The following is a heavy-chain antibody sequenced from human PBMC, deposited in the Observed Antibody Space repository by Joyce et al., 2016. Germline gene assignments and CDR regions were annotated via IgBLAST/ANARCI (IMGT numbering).Heavy chain of an antibody. D-gene: IGHD3-22*01. V-gene: IGHV4-30-4*01. CDR2: IYYSGSA. J-gene: IGHJ4*02. Sequence: HVQLQESGPGLVKPSETLSLTCSVSGDSMTSCDYYWSWIRQSPVKGLEWIGYIYYSGSAYYNPSLKSRVTISVDTSKDQFSLRLSSLTAADTAVYYCARADSSGTYYFDHWGQGALVTVSS. CDR1: GDSMTSCDYY. CDR3: ARADSSGTYYFDH.